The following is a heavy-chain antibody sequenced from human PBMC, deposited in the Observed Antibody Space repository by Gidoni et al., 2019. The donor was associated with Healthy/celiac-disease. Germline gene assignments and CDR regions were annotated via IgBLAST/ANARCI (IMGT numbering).Heavy chain of an antibody. J-gene: IGHJ4*02. Sequence: EVQLVESGGGLIQPGGSLRLSRAASGFTVSSNYMSWVRQAPGKGMEWVSVIYSGGSTYYEDSVKSRFTISRDNSKNTLYLQMNSLRAEDTAVYYCARDLVAAAIWGQGTLVTVSS. D-gene: IGHD6-13*01. CDR2: IYSGGST. CDR1: GFTVSSNY. CDR3: ARDLVAAAI. V-gene: IGHV3-53*01.